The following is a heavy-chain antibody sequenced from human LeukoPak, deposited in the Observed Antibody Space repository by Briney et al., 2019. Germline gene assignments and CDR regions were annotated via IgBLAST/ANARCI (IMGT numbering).Heavy chain of an antibody. CDR3: ARLKRDGYKVDY. V-gene: IGHV4-39*01. J-gene: IGHJ4*02. CDR1: GGSISSSSYY. CDR2: IYYSGST. Sequence: SETLSLTCTVSGGSISSSSYYWGWLRQPPGKGLEWIGSIYYSGSTYYNPSLKSRVTISVDTSKNQFSLKLSSVTAADTAVYYCARLKRDGYKVDYWGQGTLVTVSS. D-gene: IGHD5-24*01.